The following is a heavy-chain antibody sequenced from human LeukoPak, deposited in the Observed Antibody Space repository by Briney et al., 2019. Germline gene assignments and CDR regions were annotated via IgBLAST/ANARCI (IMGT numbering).Heavy chain of an antibody. V-gene: IGHV3-48*02. J-gene: IGHJ4*02. D-gene: IGHD1-20*01. CDR1: GLILSDYG. CDR3: TRGRYQFLGPNDC. CDR2: ITMNSVT. Sequence: GGSLRLFCSASGLILSDYGMIWVRQAPGKGLEWLSYITMNSVTLYPEAVKGRFTTSRDNDKNSVYLQLNSLRDEDTAVYYCTRGRYQFLGPNDCWGQGSLVSVSS.